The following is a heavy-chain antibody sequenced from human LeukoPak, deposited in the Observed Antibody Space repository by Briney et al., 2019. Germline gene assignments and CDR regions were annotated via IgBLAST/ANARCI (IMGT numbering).Heavy chain of an antibody. CDR1: GYTFSNYG. J-gene: IGHJ4*02. CDR3: ARRYCGGGSCYSVDY. V-gene: IGHV1-18*01. CDR2: ISVHNGDT. Sequence: ASVRVSCKASGYTFSNYGITWVRQAPGQGLEWMGWISVHNGDTIYAQKFQGRVTISTDTSMTTAYMELRSLRSDDTALYYCARRYCGGGSCYSVDYWAREPWSPSPQ. D-gene: IGHD2-15*01.